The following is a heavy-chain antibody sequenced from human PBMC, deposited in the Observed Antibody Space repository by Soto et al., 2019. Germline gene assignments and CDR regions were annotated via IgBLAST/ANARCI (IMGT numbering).Heavy chain of an antibody. D-gene: IGHD1-1*01. J-gene: IGHJ4*02. CDR3: ARSWNEYFEY. V-gene: IGHV3-48*03. CDR2: IGSDGTTI. CDR1: EFTFRSYE. Sequence: GGSLRLSCAASEFTFRSYEMNWVRQAPGKGLEWVSYIGSDGTTIYYADSVKGRFTISRDNTKKSLYLQMNSLRAEDTALYYCARSWNEYFEYWGQGTPVTVSS.